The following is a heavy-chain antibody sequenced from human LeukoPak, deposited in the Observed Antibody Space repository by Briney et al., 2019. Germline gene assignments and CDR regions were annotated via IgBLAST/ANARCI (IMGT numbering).Heavy chain of an antibody. CDR1: GGSFSGYY. V-gene: IGHV4-34*01. CDR2: INHSGST. Sequence: SETLSLTCAVYGGSFSGYYWSWIRQPPGKGLEWIGEINHSGSTNYNPSLKSRVTISVDTSKNQFSLKLSSVTAADTAVYYCARGRKDYYYYYGMDVWGQGTTVTVSS. J-gene: IGHJ6*02. CDR3: ARGRKDYYYYYGMDV.